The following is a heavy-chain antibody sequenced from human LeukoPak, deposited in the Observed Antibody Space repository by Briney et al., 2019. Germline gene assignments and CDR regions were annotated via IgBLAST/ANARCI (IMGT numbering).Heavy chain of an antibody. V-gene: IGHV1-24*01. J-gene: IGHJ6*04. CDR1: GYTLTELS. CDR3: ATQAGRYCSGGSCSNLNYYYYYGMDV. Sequence: ASVKVSCKVSGYTLTELSMHWVRLAPGKGLERMGGFDPEDGGTICAQKFQGRVTMTEDTSTDTAYMELSSLRSEDTAVYYCATQAGRYCSGGSCSNLNYYYYYGMDVWGKGTTVTVSS. CDR2: FDPEDGGT. D-gene: IGHD2-15*01.